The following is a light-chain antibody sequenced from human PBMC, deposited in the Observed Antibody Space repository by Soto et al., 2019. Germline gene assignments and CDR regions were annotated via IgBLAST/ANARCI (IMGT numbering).Light chain of an antibody. V-gene: IGLV2-11*01. J-gene: IGLJ1*01. CDR1: SSDVGGYNY. Sequence: QSALTQPRSVSGSPGQSVTISCTGTSSDVGGYNYVSWYQQHPGKAPKLMIYDVSKRPSGVPDRSSGSKSGNTASLTISGLQAEDEADYYCCSYAGSYNNVFGTGTKVTVL. CDR3: CSYAGSYNNV. CDR2: DVS.